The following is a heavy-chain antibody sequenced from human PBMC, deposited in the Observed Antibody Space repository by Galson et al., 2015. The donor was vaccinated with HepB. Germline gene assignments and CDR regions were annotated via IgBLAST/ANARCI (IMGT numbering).Heavy chain of an antibody. CDR2: ISGSGGST. CDR1: GFTFSSYA. V-gene: IGHV3-23*01. D-gene: IGHD3-10*01. J-gene: IGHJ4*02. Sequence: SLRLSCAASGFTFSSYAMSWVRQAPGKGLEWVSAISGSGGSTYYADSVKGRFTISRDNSKNTLYLQMNSLRAEDTAVYYCAKDRRVLWFGDHWGQGTLVTVSS. CDR3: AKDRRVLWFGDH.